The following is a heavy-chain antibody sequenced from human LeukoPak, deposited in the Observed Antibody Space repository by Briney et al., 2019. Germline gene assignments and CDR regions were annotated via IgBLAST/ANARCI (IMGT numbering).Heavy chain of an antibody. J-gene: IGHJ4*02. D-gene: IGHD3-22*01. CDR2: VSGPGTTT. CDR3: ATRRSGNYFATFDY. Sequence: GGSLRLSCEASGFTFINYAMNWVRQAPEKGLEWVSTVSGPGTTTYYADSVKGRFTVSRDNSKNTVFLQMDSLRAEDTAVYYCATRRSGNYFATFDYWGQGTLVTVSS. CDR1: GFTFINYA. V-gene: IGHV3-23*01.